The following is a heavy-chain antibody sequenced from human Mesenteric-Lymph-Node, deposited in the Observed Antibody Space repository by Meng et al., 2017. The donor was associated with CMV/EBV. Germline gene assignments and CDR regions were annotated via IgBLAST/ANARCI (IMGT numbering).Heavy chain of an antibody. CDR3: AKGNSGSYNIRDAFDI. J-gene: IGHJ3*02. V-gene: IGHV3-20*04. CDR1: GFTFDDYG. CDR2: INWNGGST. D-gene: IGHD1-26*01. Sequence: GGSLRLSCAASGFTFDDYGMSWVRQAPGKGLEWVSGINWNGGSTGYADSVKGRFTISRDNAKNSLYLQMNSLRAEDTALYYCAKGNSGSYNIRDAFDIWGQGTTVTVSS.